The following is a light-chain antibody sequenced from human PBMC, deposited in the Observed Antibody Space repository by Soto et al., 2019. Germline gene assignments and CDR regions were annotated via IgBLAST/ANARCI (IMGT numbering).Light chain of an antibody. Sequence: DIQMTQSPSSLSASVGDRVTITCRASQSIAGYLSWYQQRPGKAPKFLIYSASSLQRGVPSRFSGSGSGPDFRLTINGLQPEDFATYFCQQSFSVPITFGQGTRLETK. CDR2: SAS. CDR3: QQSFSVPIT. V-gene: IGKV1-39*01. CDR1: QSIAGY. J-gene: IGKJ5*01.